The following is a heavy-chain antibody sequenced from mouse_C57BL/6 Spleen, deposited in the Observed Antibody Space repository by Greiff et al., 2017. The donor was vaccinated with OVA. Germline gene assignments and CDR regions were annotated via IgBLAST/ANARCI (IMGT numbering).Heavy chain of an antibody. J-gene: IGHJ3*01. Sequence: SGAELVRPGASVTLSCKASGYTFTDYEMHWVKQTPVHGLEWIGAIDPETGGTAYNQKFKGKAILTADKSSSTAYMELRSLTSEDSAVYYCTLGCPFAYWGQGTLVTVSA. CDR2: IDPETGGT. D-gene: IGHD4-1*01. V-gene: IGHV1-15*01. CDR3: TLGCPFAY. CDR1: GYTFTDYE.